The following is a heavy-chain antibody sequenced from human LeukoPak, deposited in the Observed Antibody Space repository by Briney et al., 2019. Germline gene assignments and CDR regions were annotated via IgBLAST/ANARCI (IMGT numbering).Heavy chain of an antibody. J-gene: IGHJ4*02. CDR1: GFTFSSYA. Sequence: GGSLRLSCAASGFTFSSYAMHWVRQAPGKGLEWVAVISYDGSNKYWADSVKGRFTISRDNSKNTLYLQMNSLRAEDTAVYYCARDGPAALDYWGQGTLVTVSS. CDR3: ARDGPAALDY. CDR2: ISYDGSNK. D-gene: IGHD2-2*01. V-gene: IGHV3-30*01.